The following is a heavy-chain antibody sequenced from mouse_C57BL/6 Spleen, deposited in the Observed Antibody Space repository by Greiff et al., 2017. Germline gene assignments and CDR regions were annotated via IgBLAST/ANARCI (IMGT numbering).Heavy chain of an antibody. V-gene: IGHV1-85*01. D-gene: IGHD1-1*01. CDR3: ARPLITTVVAHWYFDV. J-gene: IGHJ1*03. CDR2: IYPTDGST. Sequence: VQLQQPGPELVKPGASVKLSCKASGYTFTSYDINWVKQRPGQGLEWIGWIYPTDGSTKYNEKFKGKATLTVDTSSSTAYMELHRLTSEDSAVYFCARPLITTVVAHWYFDVWGTGTTVTVSS. CDR1: GYTFTSYD.